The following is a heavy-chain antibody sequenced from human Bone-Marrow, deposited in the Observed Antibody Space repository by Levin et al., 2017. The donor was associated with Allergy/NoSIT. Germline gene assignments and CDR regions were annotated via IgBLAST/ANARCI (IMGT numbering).Heavy chain of an antibody. V-gene: IGHV1-46*01. CDR2: VNPSSGTT. CDR3: ARALGGSYFDY. CDR1: GYKFSSFY. Sequence: GESLKISCKPSGYKFSSFYIHWVRQAPGQGLEWVGVVNPSSGTTTYAQKFQGRVTMTRDTSTTTVYMDLSSLTSEDTGIYYCARALGGSYFDYWGQGTLLTVSA. J-gene: IGHJ4*02. D-gene: IGHD3-16*01.